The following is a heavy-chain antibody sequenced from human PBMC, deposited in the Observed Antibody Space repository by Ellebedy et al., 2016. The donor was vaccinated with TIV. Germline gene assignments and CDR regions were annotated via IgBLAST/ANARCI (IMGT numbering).Heavy chain of an antibody. V-gene: IGHV1-3*01. CDR2: INAGNGNT. Sequence: AASVKVSCKASGYTFISYVIHWVRQAPGQRLEWMGRINAGNGNTKYSQKFQGRVTITRDTSASTVYMDLSSLRSEDTAVYYCATEWRDYYYYGMDVWGQGTTVTVS. J-gene: IGHJ6*02. CDR3: ATEWRDYYYYGMDV. D-gene: IGHD5-12*01. CDR1: GYTFISYV.